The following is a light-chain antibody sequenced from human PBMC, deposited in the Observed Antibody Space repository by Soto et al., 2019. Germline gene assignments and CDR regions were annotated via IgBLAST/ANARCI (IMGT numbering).Light chain of an antibody. J-gene: IGKJ5*01. CDR3: QQSSEWPLIT. V-gene: IGKV3-15*01. CDR2: GAS. CDR1: ESVDRY. Sequence: EIVMTQSPGTLSVSPGERATLSCRASESVDRYLAWYQQKPGQAPRLLIYGASTRATGVPARFSGSGSGTEFTLTISSLQSEDTAVYFCQQSSEWPLITFGQGTRLEAK.